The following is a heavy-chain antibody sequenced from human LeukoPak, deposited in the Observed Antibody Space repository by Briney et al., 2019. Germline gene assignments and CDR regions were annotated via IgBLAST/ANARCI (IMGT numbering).Heavy chain of an antibody. D-gene: IGHD2-8*02. CDR3: AAYCTGGVCYRGAGFDI. CDR2: ITTGSTL. V-gene: IGHV3-48*02. Sequence: GGSLRLSCAASGFTFNTYRMNWVRQAPGKGLEWIAHITTGSTLYYADSVKGRFTISRDNAKNSLYLQMNSLTDEDTAVYYCAAYCTGGVCYRGAGFDIWGQGTMVTVSS. J-gene: IGHJ3*02. CDR1: GFTFNTYR.